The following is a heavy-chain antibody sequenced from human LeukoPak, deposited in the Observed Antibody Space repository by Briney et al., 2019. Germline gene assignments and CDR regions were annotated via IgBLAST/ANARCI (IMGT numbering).Heavy chain of an antibody. CDR3: ARGSGCSGGSCYSSYYYYYMDV. Sequence: ASVKVSCKASGYTFTSYAMNWVRQAPGQGLEWMGWINTNTGNPTYAQGFTGRFVFSLDTSVSTAYLQISSLKAEDTAVYYCARGSGCSGGSCYSSYYYYYMDVWGKGTTVTVSS. CDR1: GYTFTSYA. V-gene: IGHV7-4-1*02. CDR2: INTNTGNP. J-gene: IGHJ6*03. D-gene: IGHD2-15*01.